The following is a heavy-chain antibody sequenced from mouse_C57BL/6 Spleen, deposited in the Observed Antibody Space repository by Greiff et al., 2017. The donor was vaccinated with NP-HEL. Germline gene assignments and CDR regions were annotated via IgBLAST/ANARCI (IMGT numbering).Heavy chain of an antibody. J-gene: IGHJ3*01. CDR3: ARRYYGSSYGFAY. V-gene: IGHV1-69*01. CDR1: GYTFTSYW. CDR2: IDPSDSYT. D-gene: IGHD1-1*01. Sequence: QVQLKQPGAELVMPGASVKLSCKASGYTFTSYWMHWVKQRPGQGLEWIGEIDPSDSYTNYNQKFKGKSTLTVDKSSSTAYMQLSSLTSEDSAVYYCARRYYGSSYGFAYWGQGTLVTVSA.